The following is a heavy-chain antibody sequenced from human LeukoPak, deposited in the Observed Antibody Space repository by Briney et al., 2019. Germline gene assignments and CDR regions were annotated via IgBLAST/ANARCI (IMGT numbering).Heavy chain of an antibody. CDR2: INHSGST. Sequence: SETLSLTCAVYGGSFSGYYWSWIRQPPGKGLEWIGEINHSGSTNYNPSLKSRVTISVDTSKNQFSLKLSSVTAADTAVYYCARQDDYLFDYWGQGTLATVSS. J-gene: IGHJ4*02. V-gene: IGHV4-34*01. D-gene: IGHD4-17*01. CDR1: GGSFSGYY. CDR3: ARQDDYLFDY.